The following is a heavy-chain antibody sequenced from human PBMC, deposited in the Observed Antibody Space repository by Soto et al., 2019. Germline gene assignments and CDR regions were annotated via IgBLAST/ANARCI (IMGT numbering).Heavy chain of an antibody. CDR2: VGASGANT. CDR3: AKAGRSWPD. CDR1: GFTFSFHV. V-gene: IGHV3-23*01. D-gene: IGHD6-13*01. Sequence: HPGGSLRLSCAASGFTFSFHVMTWVRQAPGKGLEWVSSVGASGANTYYTDSVRGRFTISRDNSKSTLYLQMNNLRHADTAVYFCAKAGRSWPDWGQGTLVTVSS. J-gene: IGHJ4*02.